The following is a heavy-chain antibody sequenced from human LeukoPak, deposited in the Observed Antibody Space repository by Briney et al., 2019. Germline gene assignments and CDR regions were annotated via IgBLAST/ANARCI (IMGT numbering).Heavy chain of an antibody. CDR1: GGSISSYY. CDR3: ARDLHNWFDP. V-gene: IGHV4-4*07. Sequence: SETLPLTCTVPGGSISSYYWSCIRQPAGKGLEWIGRIYTSGSTNYNPSLKSRVTMSVDTSKNQFSLKLSSVTAADTAVYYCARDLHNWFDPWGQGTLVTVSS. CDR2: IYTSGST. J-gene: IGHJ5*02.